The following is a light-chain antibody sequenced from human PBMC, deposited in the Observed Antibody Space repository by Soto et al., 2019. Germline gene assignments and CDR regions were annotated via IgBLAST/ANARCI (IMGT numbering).Light chain of an antibody. V-gene: IGKV3-20*01. CDR2: DAS. Sequence: EIVLTQSPGTLSLSPGERATLSCRASQSVISNYLAWYQQNPGQAPRLLIFDASTRATGIPDRFSGSGSGTDFTLTISRLEPEDFAMYYCQQYVSSPFTFGGGTKVEIK. CDR3: QQYVSSPFT. J-gene: IGKJ4*01. CDR1: QSVISNY.